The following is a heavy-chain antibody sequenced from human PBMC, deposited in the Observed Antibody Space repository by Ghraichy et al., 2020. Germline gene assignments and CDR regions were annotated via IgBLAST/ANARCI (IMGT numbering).Heavy chain of an antibody. D-gene: IGHD2-8*02. CDR2: ISAYNGNT. V-gene: IGHV1-18*04. CDR1: GYPFTSYG. CDR3: ARPTGGYQYHTMDF. Sequence: ASVKVSCKASGYPFTSYGINWVRLAPGQGLEWMGWISAYNGNTNYAQKFQDRVTMTTDISTSTVYMELRSLRGDDTAVYYCARPTGGYQYHTMDFWCQGTPVTVSS. J-gene: IGHJ6*02.